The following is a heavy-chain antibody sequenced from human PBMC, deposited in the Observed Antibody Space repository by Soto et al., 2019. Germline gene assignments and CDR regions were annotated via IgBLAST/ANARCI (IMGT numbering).Heavy chain of an antibody. V-gene: IGHV1-18*01. D-gene: IGHD6-19*01. CDR1: GYTFTSYG. CDR2: ISAYNGNT. J-gene: IGHJ4*02. CDR3: ARDRAIIAVAGPLDY. Sequence: QVQLVQSGAEVKKPGASVKVSCKASGYTFTSYGISWVRQAPGQGLEWMGWISAYNGNTNYAQKRQGRGTMTTDTSTSTAYMELRSLRSDDTAVYYCARDRAIIAVAGPLDYWGQGPLVTVSS.